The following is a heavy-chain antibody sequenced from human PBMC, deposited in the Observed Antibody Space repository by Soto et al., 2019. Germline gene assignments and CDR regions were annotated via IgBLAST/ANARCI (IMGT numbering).Heavy chain of an antibody. CDR1: GFTFSSYA. V-gene: IGHV3-23*01. J-gene: IGHJ5*02. Sequence: EVQLLESGGGLVQPGGSLRLSCAASGFTFSSYAMSWVRQAPGKGLEWVSAISGSGGSTYYAHSVKGRFTISRDNSKNTLYLQMNSLRAEDTAVYYCAKQDFGVVIGQDNWFDPWGQGTLVPVSS. CDR3: AKQDFGVVIGQDNWFDP. D-gene: IGHD3-3*01. CDR2: ISGSGGST.